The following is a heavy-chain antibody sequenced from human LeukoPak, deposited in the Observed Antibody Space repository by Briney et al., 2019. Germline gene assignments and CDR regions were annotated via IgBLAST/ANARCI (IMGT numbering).Heavy chain of an antibody. V-gene: IGHV1-24*01. CDR2: FDPEDGET. J-gene: IGHJ4*02. D-gene: IGHD3-10*01. CDR3: ATPQWAGSSGYFDY. Sequence: ASVKASCKVSGYTLTELSMHWVRQAPGKGLEWMGGFDPEDGETIYAQKFQGRVTMTEDTSTDTAYMELSSLRSEDTAVYYCATPQWAGSSGYFDYWGQGTLVTVSS. CDR1: GYTLTELS.